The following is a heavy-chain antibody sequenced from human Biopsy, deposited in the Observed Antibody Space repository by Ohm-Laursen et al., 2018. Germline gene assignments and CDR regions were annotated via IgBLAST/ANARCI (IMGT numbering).Heavy chain of an antibody. V-gene: IGHV1-46*01. J-gene: IGHJ6*02. CDR3: ARAGVGSDGTDSYYYGMDV. CDR2: ISPSGATT. Sequence: ASVKVSCKASGNTFATYHIHWVRQAPGQGLEWMGVISPSGATTSFSQKFQGRITMTRDTSTGPVYMDLNSLGSEDTAVYYCARAGVGSDGTDSYYYGMDVWGPGTTVTVSS. D-gene: IGHD5-24*01. CDR1: GNTFATYH.